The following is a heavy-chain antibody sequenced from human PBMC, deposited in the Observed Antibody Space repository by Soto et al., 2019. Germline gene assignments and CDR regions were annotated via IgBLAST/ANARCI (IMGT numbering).Heavy chain of an antibody. CDR3: ASEYCGGDCYSAEIYGMDV. V-gene: IGHV1-3*01. Sequence: QVQLVQSGAEVKKPGASVKVSCKASGYTFTSYAMHWVRQAPGQRLEWMGWINAGNGNTKYSQKFQGRVTITRDTSASTAYMELSSLRSEDTAVYYCASEYCGGDCYSAEIYGMDVWGQGTTVTVSS. D-gene: IGHD2-21*02. CDR2: INAGNGNT. J-gene: IGHJ6*02. CDR1: GYTFTSYA.